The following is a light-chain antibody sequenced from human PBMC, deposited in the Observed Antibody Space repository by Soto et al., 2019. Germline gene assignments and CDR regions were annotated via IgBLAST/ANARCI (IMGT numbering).Light chain of an antibody. Sequence: DIVLTQSPGTLSLSPGERATLSCRASQSVSSTYLAWYQLQPGQAPRLLLYGASSRAAGIPDRFSGSGSGTDFTFTISRLEPEDFAVYYCHHYGGKQWTFGQGTKVDIK. V-gene: IGKV3-20*01. CDR3: HHYGGKQWT. CDR1: QSVSSTY. J-gene: IGKJ1*01. CDR2: GAS.